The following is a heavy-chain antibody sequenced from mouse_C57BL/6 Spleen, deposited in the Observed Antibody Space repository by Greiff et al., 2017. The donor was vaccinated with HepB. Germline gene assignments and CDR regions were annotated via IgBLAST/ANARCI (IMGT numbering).Heavy chain of an antibody. CDR3: ANYGNYGYYAMDY. CDR2: IHPNSGST. Sequence: QVQLQQPGAELVKPGASVKLYCKASGYTFTSYWMHWVKQRPGQGLEWIGMIHPNSGSTNYNEKFKSKATLTVDKSSSTAYMQRSSLTSEDSAVYYCANYGNYGYYAMDYWGQGTSVTVSS. CDR1: GYTFTSYW. J-gene: IGHJ4*01. D-gene: IGHD2-1*01. V-gene: IGHV1-64*01.